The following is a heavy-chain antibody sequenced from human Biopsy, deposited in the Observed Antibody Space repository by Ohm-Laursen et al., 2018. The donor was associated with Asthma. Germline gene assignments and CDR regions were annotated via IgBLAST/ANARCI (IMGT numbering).Heavy chain of an antibody. CDR2: IDPNRGGT. CDR3: ARIKIRIGAGTDRYFDL. D-gene: IGHD3-16*01. CDR1: GYPFTDYY. J-gene: IGHJ2*01. V-gene: IGHV1-2*06. Sequence: VASVKVSCKASGYPFTDYYVHWVRQAPEQGLEWMGRIDPNRGGTNYAQKFLGRVTMTRDTSVNTAFMVLSRLRSDDTAVYYCARIKIRIGAGTDRYFDLWGRGTLVTVSS.